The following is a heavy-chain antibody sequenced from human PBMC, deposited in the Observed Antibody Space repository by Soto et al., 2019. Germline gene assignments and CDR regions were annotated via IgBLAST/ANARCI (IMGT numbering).Heavy chain of an antibody. V-gene: IGHV3-30*18. CDR3: AKDNCISTSCYRLYNWFDP. Sequence: GGSLRLSCAASGFTFSSYGMHWVRQAPGKGLEWVAVISYGGSNKYYADYVKGRFTISRDNSKNTLYLQMNNLRAEDTAVFYCAKDNCISTSCYRLYNWFDPWGQGTLVTVSS. CDR2: ISYGGSNK. J-gene: IGHJ5*02. CDR1: GFTFSSYG. D-gene: IGHD2-2*01.